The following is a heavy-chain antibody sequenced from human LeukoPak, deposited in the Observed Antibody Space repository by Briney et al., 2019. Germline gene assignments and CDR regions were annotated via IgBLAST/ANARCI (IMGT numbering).Heavy chain of an antibody. J-gene: IGHJ4*02. CDR3: TSPGGY. CDR1: GFTFTNAC. CDR2: IKSKTDGGTT. D-gene: IGHD6-13*01. Sequence: GGSLRLSCAASGFTFTNACMSWVRQAPGKGLEWVGRIKSKTDGGTTDYAAPVKVRFTITRHDSKITLYMQMNSVKTEDTDVYYCTSPGGYWGQGTLVTVSS. V-gene: IGHV3-15*01.